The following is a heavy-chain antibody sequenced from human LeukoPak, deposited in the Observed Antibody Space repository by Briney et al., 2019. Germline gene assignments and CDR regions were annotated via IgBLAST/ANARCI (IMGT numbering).Heavy chain of an antibody. J-gene: IGHJ6*02. CDR2: IIPIFGTA. CDR1: GGTFSSYA. V-gene: IGHV1-69*13. D-gene: IGHD4-4*01. Sequence: SVKVSCKASGGTFSSYAISWVRQAPGQGLEWMGGIIPIFGTANYAQKFQGRVTITADESTSTAYMELSSLRSEDTAVYYCARALAVTSLYYYYGMDVWGQGTAVTVSS. CDR3: ARALAVTSLYYYYGMDV.